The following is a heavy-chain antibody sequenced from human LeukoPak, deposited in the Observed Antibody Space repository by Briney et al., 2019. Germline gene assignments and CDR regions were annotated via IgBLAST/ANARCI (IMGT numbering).Heavy chain of an antibody. CDR3: ARQTPYHENHFFDY. D-gene: IGHD1-14*01. V-gene: IGHV3-21*01. CDR1: GFTFSSYS. Sequence: GGSLRLSCAASGFTFSSYSMNWVRQAPGKGLEWVSSISSSSSYIYYADSVKGRFTISRDNAKNSLYLQMNSLRAEDTAVYYCARQTPYHENHFFDYWGQGTLVTVSS. J-gene: IGHJ4*02. CDR2: ISSSSSYI.